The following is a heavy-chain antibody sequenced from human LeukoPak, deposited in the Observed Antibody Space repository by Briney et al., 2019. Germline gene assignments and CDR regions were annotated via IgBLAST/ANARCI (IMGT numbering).Heavy chain of an antibody. J-gene: IGHJ4*02. D-gene: IGHD3-10*01. V-gene: IGHV4-4*07. CDR1: GGSISSYY. CDR3: ARDYYGSGSYHY. CDR2: IYTSGST. Sequence: SSETLPLTCTVSGGSISSYYWSRIRQPAGKGLEWIGCIYTSGSTNYNPSLKSRVSMSVDTSKNQFSLKLSSVTAADTAVYYCARDYYGSGSYHYWGQGTLVTVSS.